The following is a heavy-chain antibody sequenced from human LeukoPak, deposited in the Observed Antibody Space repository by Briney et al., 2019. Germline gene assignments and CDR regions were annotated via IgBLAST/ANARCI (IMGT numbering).Heavy chain of an antibody. J-gene: IGHJ5*02. D-gene: IGHD3-22*01. CDR1: GGSISSSSYY. CDR2: IYYSGST. V-gene: IGHV4-39*07. Sequence: SETLSLTCTVSGGSISSSSYYWGWIRQPPGKGLEWIGSIYYSGSTYYNPSLKSRVTISVDTSKNQFSLKLSSVTAADTAVYYCASGYYDSSGYDNWFDPWGQGTLVTVSS. CDR3: ASGYYDSSGYDNWFDP.